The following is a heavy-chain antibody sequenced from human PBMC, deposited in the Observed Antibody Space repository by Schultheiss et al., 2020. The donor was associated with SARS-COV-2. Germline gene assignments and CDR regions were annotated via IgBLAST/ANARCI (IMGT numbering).Heavy chain of an antibody. Sequence: GGSLRLSCAAPGFNFTNYAMSWVRQAPGKGLEWLSLISGSGGSTYYADSVKGRLTISRDNSKNTLYLRMSSLRAGDTAVYFCAKGLHSSNSYSFDYWGQGTLVTVSS. J-gene: IGHJ4*02. V-gene: IGHV3-23*01. CDR1: GFNFTNYA. CDR2: ISGSGGST. CDR3: AKGLHSSNSYSFDY. D-gene: IGHD4-11*01.